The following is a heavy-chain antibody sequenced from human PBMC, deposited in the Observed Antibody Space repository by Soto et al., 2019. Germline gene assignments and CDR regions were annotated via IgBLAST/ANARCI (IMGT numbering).Heavy chain of an antibody. J-gene: IGHJ4*02. V-gene: IGHV1-69*01. CDR1: GDSFSSYA. Sequence: QVQLVQSGAEMKKPGSSVQVSCKVSGDSFSSYAISWVRQAPGEGLEWVGGIIPIFEKADYAQNFQGRVTITAVESTTTAYLEVTRLRPQDTAVFYCAASDSSSWQHDYWGQGTLITVSS. CDR3: AASDSSSWQHDY. CDR2: IIPIFEKA. D-gene: IGHD6-13*01.